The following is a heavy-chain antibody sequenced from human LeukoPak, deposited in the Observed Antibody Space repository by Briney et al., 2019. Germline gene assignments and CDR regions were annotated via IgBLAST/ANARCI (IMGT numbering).Heavy chain of an antibody. CDR2: IRYDGSNK. CDR1: GFTFSSYG. D-gene: IGHD6-13*01. Sequence: GGSLRLSCSASGFTFSSYGMHWVRQAPGKGLEWVAFIRYDGSNKYYADSVKGRFTISRDNSKNTLYLQMSSLRPEDTAVYYCVKDSGSAARTADYFEYWGQGTRVTVAS. CDR3: VKDSGSAARTADYFEY. J-gene: IGHJ4*02. V-gene: IGHV3-30*02.